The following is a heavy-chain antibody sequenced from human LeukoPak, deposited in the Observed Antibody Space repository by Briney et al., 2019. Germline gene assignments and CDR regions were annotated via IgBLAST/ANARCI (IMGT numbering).Heavy chain of an antibody. J-gene: IGHJ5*02. D-gene: IGHD3-3*01. CDR3: ARDTTAFRFRNWFDP. V-gene: IGHV1-24*01. CDR2: FDPEDGET. CDR1: GYTLTELS. Sequence: ASVTVSCTVSGYTLTELSMHWVRQAPGKGLEWMGGFDPEDGETIYAQKFQGRVTMTEDTSTDTAYMELSSLRSEDTAVYYCARDTTAFRFRNWFDPWGQGTLVTVSS.